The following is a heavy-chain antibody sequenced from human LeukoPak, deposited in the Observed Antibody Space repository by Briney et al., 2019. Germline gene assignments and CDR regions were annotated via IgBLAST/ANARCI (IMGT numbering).Heavy chain of an antibody. Sequence: KPSETLSLTCTVSGGSMSKSYWNWIRQPPGKGLEWIGYIYYSGSTNYNPSLKSRVNISVDTSRTQSSLKLTSVTAADTAVYYCARSPYYYYGMDVWGQGTTVTVSS. J-gene: IGHJ6*02. CDR3: ARSPYYYYGMDV. V-gene: IGHV4-59*01. CDR1: GGSMSKSY. CDR2: IYYSGST.